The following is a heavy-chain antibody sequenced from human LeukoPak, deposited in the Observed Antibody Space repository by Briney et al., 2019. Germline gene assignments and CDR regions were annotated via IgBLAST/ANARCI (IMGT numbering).Heavy chain of an antibody. J-gene: IGHJ4*02. CDR3: ARGGWVRAMAIDY. D-gene: IGHD5-18*01. Sequence: GGSLRLSCAASGFTVSSNYMSWVRQAPGKGLEWVSVIYSGGSTYHADSVKGRFTISRDNSKNTLYLQVNSLGAEDTAVYYCARGGWVRAMAIDYWGQGTLVTVSS. CDR1: GFTVSSNY. V-gene: IGHV3-53*01. CDR2: IYSGGST.